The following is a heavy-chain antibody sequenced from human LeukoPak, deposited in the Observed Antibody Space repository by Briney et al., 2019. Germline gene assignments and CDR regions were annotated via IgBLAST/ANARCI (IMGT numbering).Heavy chain of an antibody. CDR2: INHSGST. CDR1: GGSFSGYY. D-gene: IGHD5-18*01. CDR3: ARVGYSYVINDWSRTGLGAYPTKYYYHMDV. Sequence: SETLSLTCAVYGGSFSGYYWSWIHQPPGKGLEWIGEINHSGSTNYNPSLKSRVTISGDTSKNQFSLKLSSVTAADTAVYFCARVGYSYVINDWSRTGLGAYPTKYYYHMDVWGKGTTVTVSS. J-gene: IGHJ6*03. V-gene: IGHV4-34*01.